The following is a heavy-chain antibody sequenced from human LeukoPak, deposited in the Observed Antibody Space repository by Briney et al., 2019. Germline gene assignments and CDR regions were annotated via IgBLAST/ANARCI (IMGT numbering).Heavy chain of an antibody. CDR2: IIPIFGTA. D-gene: IGHD2-2*02. CDR3: ASYVVATARCSRTSCYIDY. J-gene: IGHJ4*02. V-gene: IGHV1-69*06. CDR1: GGTPSQYV. Sequence: GSSVKVSCKAPGGTPSQYVGTSVRPAPGQGLEWMGRIIPIFGTANYAQKFQGRVTITADKSTSTAYMELSSLRSEDTAVYCCASYVVATARCSRTSCYIDYWGQGTLVTVSS.